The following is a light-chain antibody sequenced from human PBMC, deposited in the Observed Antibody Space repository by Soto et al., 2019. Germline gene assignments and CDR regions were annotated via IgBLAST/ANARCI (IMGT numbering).Light chain of an antibody. CDR1: QSISDW. CDR2: DAS. V-gene: IGKV1-5*01. CDR3: QEYKTYA. Sequence: IELTQSPSTLSAYVGDRVNSTCRASQSISDWLAWYQQKAGKAPELLISDASTLATGVPSRFSGSGSGTEFTLTISSLQTDDSATYFFQEYKTYAFGPGTKVDIK. J-gene: IGKJ3*01.